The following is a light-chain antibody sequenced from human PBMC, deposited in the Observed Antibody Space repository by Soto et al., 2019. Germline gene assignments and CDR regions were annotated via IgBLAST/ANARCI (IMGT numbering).Light chain of an antibody. Sequence: EVVLTQSPGTLSLSPGERVTLSCRASKSFAGSYLAWYQQKPGRAPRLLFYSASSRATGIPDRFSGSGSGTDFTLTISRLEPEDFAVYYCHHFGSLPETFGQGTNVE. V-gene: IGKV3-20*01. J-gene: IGKJ1*01. CDR1: KSFAGSY. CDR2: SAS. CDR3: HHFGSLPET.